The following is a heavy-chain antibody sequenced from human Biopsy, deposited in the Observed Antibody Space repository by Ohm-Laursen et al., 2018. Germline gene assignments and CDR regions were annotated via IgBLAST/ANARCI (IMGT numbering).Heavy chain of an antibody. CDR1: GDAFLGYY. CDR3: ARDLLEWSLPS. Sequence: VSSVKVSCKASGDAFLGYYLHWVRQAPGPGLEWMGSIYPNSGDTDFAQKFQGRVSMTRDTSVSTAYLELSSLRSDDTAIYYCARDLLEWSLPSWGQGTLVTVSS. V-gene: IGHV1-2*02. D-gene: IGHD3-3*01. J-gene: IGHJ4*02. CDR2: IYPNSGDT.